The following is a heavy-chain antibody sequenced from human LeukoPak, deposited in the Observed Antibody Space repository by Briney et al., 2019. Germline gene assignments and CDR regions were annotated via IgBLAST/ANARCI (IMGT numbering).Heavy chain of an antibody. CDR1: GFTVSSNY. J-gene: IGHJ4*02. CDR2: IYSGGST. V-gene: IGHV3-53*01. CDR3: ARAVGATRLQFDY. D-gene: IGHD1-26*01. Sequence: GGSLRLSCAASGFTVSSNYMSWVRQAPGKGLEWVSVIYSGGSTYYADSVKGRFTISRDNSKNTLYLQMNSLRAEGTAVYYCARAVGATRLQFDYRGQGTLVTVSS.